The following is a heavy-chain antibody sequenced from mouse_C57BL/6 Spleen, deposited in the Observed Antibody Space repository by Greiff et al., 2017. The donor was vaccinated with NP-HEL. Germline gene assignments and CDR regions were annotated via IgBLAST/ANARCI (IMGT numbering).Heavy chain of an antibody. CDR3: TRDDYDVRWYFDV. D-gene: IGHD2-4*01. J-gene: IGHJ1*03. Sequence: VQLQQSGTVLARPGASVKMSCKTSGYTFTSYWMHWVKQRPGQGLEWIGAIYPGNSGTSYNQKFKGKAKLTAVTSASTAYMELSSLTNEDSAVYYCTRDDYDVRWYFDVWGTGTTVTVSS. V-gene: IGHV1-5*01. CDR1: GYTFTSYW. CDR2: IYPGNSGT.